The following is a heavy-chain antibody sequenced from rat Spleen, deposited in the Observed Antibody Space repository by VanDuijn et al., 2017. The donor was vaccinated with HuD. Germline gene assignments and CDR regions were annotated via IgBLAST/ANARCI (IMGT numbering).Heavy chain of an antibody. CDR3: ARSEGVHYYLPFAD. CDR1: GFSLTSNGV. Sequence: VQLKESGPGLVQPSQTLSLTCTVSGFSLTSNGVGWVRQSPGKGLEWMGYINSAGSTNYNPSLKSRIAITRDTSKNQFFLQVNSVTTEDTATYYCARSEGVHYYLPFADWGQGTLVTVSS. CDR2: INSAGST. J-gene: IGHJ3*01. V-gene: IGHV3-3*01. D-gene: IGHD1-1*01.